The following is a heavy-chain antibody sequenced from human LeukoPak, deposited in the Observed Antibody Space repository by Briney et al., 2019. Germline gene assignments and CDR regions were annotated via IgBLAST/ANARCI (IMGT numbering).Heavy chain of an antibody. CDR2: ISYDGSNK. Sequence: HPGRSLRLSCAASGFTFSSYGMHWVRQAPGKGLEWVAVISYDGSNKYYADSVKGRFTISRDNSKNTLYLQMNSLRAEDTAVYYCAKDSSYYGMDVRGQGTTVTVSS. V-gene: IGHV3-30*18. J-gene: IGHJ6*02. CDR3: AKDSSYYGMDV. CDR1: GFTFSSYG.